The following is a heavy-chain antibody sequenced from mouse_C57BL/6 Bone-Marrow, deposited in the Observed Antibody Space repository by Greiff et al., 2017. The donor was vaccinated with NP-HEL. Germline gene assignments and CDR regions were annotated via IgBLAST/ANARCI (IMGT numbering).Heavy chain of an antibody. V-gene: IGHV14-4*01. J-gene: IGHJ2*01. CDR2: IDPENGDT. CDR1: GFTIKDDY. D-gene: IGHD1-1*01. Sequence: EVQLQESGAELVRPGASVKLSCTASGFTIKDDYMHWVKQRPEQGLEWIGWIDPENGDTEYASKFQGKATITADTSSNTAYLQLSSLTSEDTAVYYGTTTNYYGSSYVCDYWGQGTTLTVAS. CDR3: TTTNYYGSSYVCDY.